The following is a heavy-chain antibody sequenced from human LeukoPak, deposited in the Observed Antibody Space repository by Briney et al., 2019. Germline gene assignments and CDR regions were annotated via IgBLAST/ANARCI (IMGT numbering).Heavy chain of an antibody. CDR3: ARGGWSLDY. J-gene: IGHJ4*02. CDR1: GFTLSDHW. D-gene: IGHD6-19*01. CDR2: IKQDGSAK. V-gene: IGHV3-7*04. Sequence: PGGSLRLPCEASGFTLSDHWMTWVRQAPGKGLEWVAYIKQDGSAKYCVDSVKGRFTISRDNSKNSLYLQMNSLRAEDTAVYYCARGGWSLDYWGQGTLGTVSS.